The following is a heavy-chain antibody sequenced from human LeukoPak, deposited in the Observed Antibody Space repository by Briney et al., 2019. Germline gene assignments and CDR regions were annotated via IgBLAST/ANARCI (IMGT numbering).Heavy chain of an antibody. D-gene: IGHD5-12*01. CDR1: GCTFRTSW. J-gene: IGHJ4*02. CDR2: IKNDGITT. CDR3: VRDVGYSAYD. V-gene: IGHV3-74*01. Sequence: GGSLRHSCAASGCTFRTSWMHWVRQAPGKGLVWVSLIKNDGITTTYADSVKGRFTISRDNAMNTVFLQMNSLRAEDTAVYYCVRDVGYSAYDWGQGTLVTVSS.